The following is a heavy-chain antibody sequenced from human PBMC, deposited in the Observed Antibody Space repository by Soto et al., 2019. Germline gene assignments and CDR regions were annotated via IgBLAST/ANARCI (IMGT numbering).Heavy chain of an antibody. V-gene: IGHV3-30-3*01. CDR1: GFTFSSYA. CDR3: ARDRVAVAGGDYYYYYGLDV. CDR2: ISYDGSNK. D-gene: IGHD6-19*01. J-gene: IGHJ6*02. Sequence: HPGGSLRLSCAASGFTFSSYAMHWVRQAPGKGLEWVAVISYDGSNKYYADSVRGRFTISRDNSKNTLYLQMNSLRAEDTAVYYCARDRVAVAGGDYYYYYGLDVWGQGTTVT.